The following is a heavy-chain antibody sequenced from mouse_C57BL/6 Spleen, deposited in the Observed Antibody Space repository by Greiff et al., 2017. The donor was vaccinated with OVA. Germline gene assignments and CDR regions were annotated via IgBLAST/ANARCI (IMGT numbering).Heavy chain of an antibody. V-gene: IGHV5-4*01. CDR3: ARDGDYDCYYFDY. CDR2: ISDGGSYT. CDR1: GFTFSSYA. D-gene: IGHD2-4*01. J-gene: IGHJ2*01. Sequence: DVKLVESGGGLVKPGGSLKLSCAASGFTFSSYAMSWVRQTPEKRLEWVATISDGGSYTNYPDHVKGRFTISRDNAKNNLYLQMSHLKSEDTAMYYCARDGDYDCYYFDYWGQGTTLTVSS.